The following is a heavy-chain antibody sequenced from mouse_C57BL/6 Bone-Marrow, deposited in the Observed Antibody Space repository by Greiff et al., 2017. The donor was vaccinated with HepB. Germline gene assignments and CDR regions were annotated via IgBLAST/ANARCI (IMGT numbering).Heavy chain of an antibody. V-gene: IGHV1-82*01. CDR2: IYPGDGDT. CDR3: ARWLLRGDFDV. D-gene: IGHD2-3*01. CDR1: GYAFSSSW. J-gene: IGHJ1*03. Sequence: QVQLKQSGPELVKPGASVKISCKASGYAFSSSWMNWVKQRPGKGLEWIGRIYPGDGDTNYNGKFKGKATLTADKSSSTAYMQLSSLTSEDSAVYFCARWLLRGDFDVWGTGTTVTVSS.